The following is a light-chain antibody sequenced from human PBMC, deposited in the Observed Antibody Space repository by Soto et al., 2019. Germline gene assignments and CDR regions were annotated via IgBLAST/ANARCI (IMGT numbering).Light chain of an antibody. V-gene: IGKV1-39*01. J-gene: IGKJ5*01. CDR2: AAS. CDR1: QNIDNH. CDR3: QQSSSSPPIT. Sequence: DIQLTQSPSSLSASLGDSVSISCRASQNIDNHLHWYRQKSGKAPEVLIYAASTLRDGVSSRFSGSGYGTEFTLTNNNLQPEDFATYYCQQSSSSPPITFGQGTRLDI.